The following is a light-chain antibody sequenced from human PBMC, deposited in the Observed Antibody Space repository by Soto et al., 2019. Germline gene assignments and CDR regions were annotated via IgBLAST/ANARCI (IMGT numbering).Light chain of an antibody. Sequence: QSALIQPRSVSGSPGQSVTISCTGTSSDVGVYKYVSWYRQHPGKAPKLMIYDVITRPSGVPDRFSGSKSGNTASLTISGLQGEDEAGYYCCSYAGDYTFVFGSGTKVTVL. CDR1: SSDVGVYKY. CDR3: CSYAGDYTFV. J-gene: IGLJ1*01. CDR2: DVI. V-gene: IGLV2-11*01.